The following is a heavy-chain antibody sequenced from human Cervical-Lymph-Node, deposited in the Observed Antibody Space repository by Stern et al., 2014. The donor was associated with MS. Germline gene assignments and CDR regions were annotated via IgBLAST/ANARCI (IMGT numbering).Heavy chain of an antibody. CDR3: ARAIGFCSGGNCEPYYYYGIDV. CDR1: GFRFDDYA. J-gene: IGHJ6*02. CDR2: ISWSSGKI. D-gene: IGHD2-15*01. Sequence: EVQLLEFGGDLVPPGRSLRLSCAASGFRFDDYAMYWVRQASGKGLEWVLGISWSSGKIGYADSVKGRFTISRDNVKNSLFLQMNSLRSEDTASYYCARAIGFCSGGNCEPYYYYGIDVWGQGTRVTVSS. V-gene: IGHV3-9*01.